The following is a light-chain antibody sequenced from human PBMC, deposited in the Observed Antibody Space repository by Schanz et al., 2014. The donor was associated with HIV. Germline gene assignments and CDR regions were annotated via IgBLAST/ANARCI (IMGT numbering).Light chain of an antibody. CDR1: SSDVRAFNY. CDR2: DGS. J-gene: IGLJ2*01. V-gene: IGLV2-14*03. CDR3: SSYTSSSTLV. Sequence: QSALTQPASVSGSPGQSITISCTGVSSDVRAFNYVSWYQQHPGNVPKLIIYDGSHRPSGVSNRFSGSQSDSTASLTISGLQAEDEADYYCSSYTSSSTLVFGGGTKVTVL.